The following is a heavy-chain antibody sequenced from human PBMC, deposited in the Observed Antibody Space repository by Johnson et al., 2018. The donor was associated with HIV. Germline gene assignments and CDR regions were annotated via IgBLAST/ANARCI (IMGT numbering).Heavy chain of an antibody. V-gene: IGHV3-30*18. CDR1: GFTFSTYA. D-gene: IGHD5-12*01. CDR3: AKDQHGPLVPTVMRDDAFDI. J-gene: IGHJ3*02. CDR2: ISYDGSNK. Sequence: QMQLVESGGGFVKPEGSLRLSCAASGFTFSTYALHWVRQAPGKGLEWVAVISYDGSNKYYADSVKGRFTVSRENYKNAVYLQMNSLGAGDTAVYYCAKDQHGPLVPTVMRDDAFDIWGQGTMVTVSS.